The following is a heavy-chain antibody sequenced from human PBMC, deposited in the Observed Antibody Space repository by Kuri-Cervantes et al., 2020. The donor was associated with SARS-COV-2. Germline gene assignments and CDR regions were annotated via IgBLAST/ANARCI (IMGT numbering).Heavy chain of an antibody. CDR3: ARGVVAATANWFDP. V-gene: IGHV4-34*01. J-gene: IGHJ5*02. CDR1: GGSINSGDYY. CDR2: INHSGST. D-gene: IGHD2-15*01. Sequence: ESLKISCTVSGGSINSGDYYWSWIRQPPGKGLEWIGEINHSGSTNYNPSLKSRVTISVDTSKNQFSLKLSSVTAADTAVYYCARGVVAATANWFDPWGQGTLVTVSS.